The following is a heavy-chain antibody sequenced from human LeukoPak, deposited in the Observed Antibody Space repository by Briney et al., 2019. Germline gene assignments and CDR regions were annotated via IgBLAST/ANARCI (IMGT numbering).Heavy chain of an antibody. Sequence: ASVKVSCKASGYTFTSYGISWVRQAPGQGLEWMGWISAYNGNTNYAQKLQGRVTMTTDTSTSTAYMELRSLRSDDTAVYYCARGIVGGDIVATIYYFDYWGQGTLVTVSS. D-gene: IGHD5-12*01. CDR1: GYTFTSYG. J-gene: IGHJ4*02. CDR3: ARGIVGGDIVATIYYFDY. CDR2: ISAYNGNT. V-gene: IGHV1-18*04.